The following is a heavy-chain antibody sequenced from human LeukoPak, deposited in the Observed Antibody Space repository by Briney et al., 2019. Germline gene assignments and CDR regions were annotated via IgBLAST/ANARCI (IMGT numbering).Heavy chain of an antibody. CDR3: ARVQVLAYYYFEY. CDR1: GESFSGYY. V-gene: IGHV4-34*01. J-gene: IGHJ4*02. D-gene: IGHD2-8*02. Sequence: SETLSLTCAVYGESFSGYYWSWIRQPPGKGLEWIGEINHSGITNYNTSLQRRVTISVDTSKNQFSLKLSSVTAADTAVYYCARVQVLAYYYFEYWGQRTLVTASS. CDR2: INHSGIT.